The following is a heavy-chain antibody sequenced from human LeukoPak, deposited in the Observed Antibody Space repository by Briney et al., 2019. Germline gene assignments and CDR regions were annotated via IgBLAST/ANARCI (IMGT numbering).Heavy chain of an antibody. CDR3: VRDDSPTGFIFDY. CDR1: RSTFSDYG. Sequence: PAKSLTLSCLAARSTFSDYGMHCVRQAPGRGLEWVAVIWYDGSNKYYADSVKGRFTISRDDSKNTLNLQMNSLRADDTGVYYCVRDDSPTGFIFDYWGQGTLVTVSS. V-gene: IGHV3-33*01. CDR2: IWYDGSNK. J-gene: IGHJ4*02. D-gene: IGHD3-9*01.